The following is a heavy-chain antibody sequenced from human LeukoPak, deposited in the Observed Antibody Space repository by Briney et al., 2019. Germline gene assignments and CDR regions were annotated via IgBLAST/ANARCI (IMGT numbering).Heavy chain of an antibody. V-gene: IGHV4-30-4*08. CDR2: IYYSGST. D-gene: IGHD3-22*01. J-gene: IGHJ4*02. CDR3: AREGPRNYDSSGYYYLFDY. CDR1: GGSFTGYY. Sequence: SETLSLTCAVYGGSFTGYYWTWIRQPPGKGLEWIGYIYYSGSTYYNPSLKSRVTISVDTSKNQFSLKLSSVTAADTAVYYCAREGPRNYDSSGYYYLFDYWGQGTLVTVSS.